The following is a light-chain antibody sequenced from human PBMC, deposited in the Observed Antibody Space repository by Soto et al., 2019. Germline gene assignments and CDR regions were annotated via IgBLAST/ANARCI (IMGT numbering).Light chain of an antibody. Sequence: QLVLTQSPSASASLGASVKLTCTLSSGHSSYAIAWHQQQPEKGPRYLMKLNSDGSHRKGDGIPDRFSGSSSGAEHYLTISSLQSEDEADYNCQTWGTGIGVFGGGTKLTVL. V-gene: IGLV4-69*01. J-gene: IGLJ2*01. CDR3: QTWGTGIGV. CDR1: SGHSSYA. CDR2: LNSDGSH.